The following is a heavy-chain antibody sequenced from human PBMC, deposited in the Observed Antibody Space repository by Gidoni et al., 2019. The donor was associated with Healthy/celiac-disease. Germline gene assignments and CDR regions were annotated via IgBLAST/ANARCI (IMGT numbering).Heavy chain of an antibody. J-gene: IGHJ3*02. CDR2: INHSGST. D-gene: IGHD3-3*01. V-gene: IGHV4-34*01. CDR3: ARGRGVYDFWSGYSPMRAFDI. Sequence: QAQLQQWGAGLLKPSETLSLTCAVHGGSFSGYYWSWIRQPPGKGLEWIGEINHSGSTNYNPSLKSRVTISVDTSKNQFSLKLSSVTAADTAVYYCARGRGVYDFWSGYSPMRAFDIWGQGTMVTVSS. CDR1: GGSFSGYY.